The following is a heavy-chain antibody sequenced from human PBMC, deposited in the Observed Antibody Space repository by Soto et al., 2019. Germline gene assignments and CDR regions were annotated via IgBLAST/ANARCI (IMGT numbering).Heavy chain of an antibody. V-gene: IGHV4-31*03. J-gene: IGHJ4*02. CDR2: THFTALS. Sequence: QVQLRESGPGLVKPSQTLSLICTVSGASMTSGSYYWTWIRQHPVRGLEWIGYTHFTALSYVNPSLQSRVSISTDTSKILFSLKLTSVTSADAAMYYCSAQRIAQGQYEDYWGQGTLVTVSS. CDR1: GASMTSGSYY. CDR3: SAQRIAQGQYEDY. D-gene: IGHD2-21*01.